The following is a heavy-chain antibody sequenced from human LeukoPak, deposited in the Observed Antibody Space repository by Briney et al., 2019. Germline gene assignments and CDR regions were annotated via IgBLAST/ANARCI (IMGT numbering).Heavy chain of an antibody. V-gene: IGHV3-9*01. Sequence: PGRSLRLSCAASGFTFDDYAMHWVRQAPGKGLEWVSGISWNSGSIGYADSVKGRFTISRDNAKNSLYLQMNSLRAEDTALYYCAKALDFGASYAAFDYWGQGTLVTVSS. D-gene: IGHD3-3*01. CDR2: ISWNSGSI. CDR1: GFTFDDYA. CDR3: AKALDFGASYAAFDY. J-gene: IGHJ4*02.